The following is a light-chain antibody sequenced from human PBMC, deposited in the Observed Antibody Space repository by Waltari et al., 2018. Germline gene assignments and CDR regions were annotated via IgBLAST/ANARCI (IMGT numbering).Light chain of an antibody. CDR2: DVS. CDR3: CSYGGSYTWV. Sequence: QSALTQPRSVSGSPGQSVTISCTGTSSDVGGYNYVSWYQQHPGKVPKLMISDVSQRPSGIPDSFSGSKSGNTASLTISGLQAEDEADYYCCSYGGSYTWVFGGGTRLTVL. J-gene: IGLJ3*02. V-gene: IGLV2-11*01. CDR1: SSDVGGYNY.